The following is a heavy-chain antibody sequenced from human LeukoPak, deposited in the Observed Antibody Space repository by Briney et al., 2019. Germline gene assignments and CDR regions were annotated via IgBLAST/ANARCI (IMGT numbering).Heavy chain of an antibody. J-gene: IGHJ6*03. CDR2: IWYDGSNK. CDR1: GFTFSSYG. V-gene: IGHV3-33*01. CDR3: ARDQNARITIFGVVIISDYYMDV. D-gene: IGHD3-3*01. Sequence: PGRSLRLSCAASGFTFSSYGMHWVRQAPGKGLEWVAVIWYDGSNKYYADSVKGRFTISRDNSKNTLYLQMNSLRAEDLAVYYCARDQNARITIFGVVIISDYYMDVWGKGTTVTVSS.